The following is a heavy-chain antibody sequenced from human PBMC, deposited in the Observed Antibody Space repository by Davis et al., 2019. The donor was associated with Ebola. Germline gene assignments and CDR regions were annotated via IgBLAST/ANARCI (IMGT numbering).Heavy chain of an antibody. D-gene: IGHD3-22*01. CDR1: GFTFGDYA. CDR3: ARGGYYDSSGYSHAAFDI. V-gene: IGHV3-21*01. J-gene: IGHJ3*02. Sequence: GESLKISCTASGFTFGDYAMNWVRQAPGKGLEWVSSISSSSYFIYYADSLKGRFTISRDNAKNSLYLQMNSLRAEDTAVYYCARGGYYDSSGYSHAAFDIWGQGTMVTVSS. CDR2: ISSSSYFI.